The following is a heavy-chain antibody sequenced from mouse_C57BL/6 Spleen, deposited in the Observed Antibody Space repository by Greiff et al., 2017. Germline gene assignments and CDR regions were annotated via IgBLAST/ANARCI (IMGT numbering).Heavy chain of an antibody. V-gene: IGHV5-16*01. CDR3: ARDESYGSSSPWFAY. D-gene: IGHD1-1*01. CDR2: INYDGSST. CDR1: GFTFSDYY. Sequence: EVQVVESEGGLVQPGSSMKLSCTASGFTFSDYYMAWVRQVPEKGLEWVANINYDGSSTYYLDSLKSRFIISRDNAKNILYLQMSSLKSEDTATYYCARDESYGSSSPWFAYWGQGTLVTVSA. J-gene: IGHJ3*01.